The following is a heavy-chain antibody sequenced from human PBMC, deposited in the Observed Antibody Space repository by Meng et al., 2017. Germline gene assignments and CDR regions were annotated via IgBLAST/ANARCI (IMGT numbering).Heavy chain of an antibody. Sequence: GSLRLSCAVYGGSFSGYYWSWIRQPPGKGLEWMGEINHSGSTNYNPFLKSRVTISVDTPKNQFSLKLSSMTAADTAVYCCARWGYSGGDYGRQGLDYWGQGTLVTVSS. D-gene: IGHD1-26*01. CDR3: ARWGYSGGDYGRQGLDY. V-gene: IGHV4-34*01. CDR2: INHSGST. J-gene: IGHJ4*02. CDR1: GGSFSGYY.